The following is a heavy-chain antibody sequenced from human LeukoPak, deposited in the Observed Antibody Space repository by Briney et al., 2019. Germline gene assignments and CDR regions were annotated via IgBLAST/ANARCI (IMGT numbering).Heavy chain of an antibody. Sequence: PGGSLRLSCAASGFTFSSYAMSWVRQAPGKGLEWVSAISGSGGSTYYADSVKGRFTISRDNAKNSLYLQMNSLRAEDTAVYYCARGIDSSGYYSMGNWGQGTLVTVSS. CDR3: ARGIDSSGYYSMGN. D-gene: IGHD3-22*01. J-gene: IGHJ4*02. CDR2: ISGSGGST. CDR1: GFTFSSYA. V-gene: IGHV3-23*01.